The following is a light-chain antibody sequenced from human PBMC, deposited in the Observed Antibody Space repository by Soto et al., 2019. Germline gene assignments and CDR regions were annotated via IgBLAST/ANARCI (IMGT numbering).Light chain of an antibody. CDR1: QNIGSL. Sequence: DLQMAQSPSSLSASVGDRVTITCRASQNIGSLLNWFQQKPGTAPDLLIYSASTLQGGVPSRFSGSGSGTDFTLTISSLQPEDFATYYCQQTYSTPLTFGGGTRVEIK. CDR3: QQTYSTPLT. CDR2: SAS. J-gene: IGKJ4*01. V-gene: IGKV1-39*01.